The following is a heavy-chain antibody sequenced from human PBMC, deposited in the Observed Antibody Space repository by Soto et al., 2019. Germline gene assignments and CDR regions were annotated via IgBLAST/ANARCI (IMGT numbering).Heavy chain of an antibody. J-gene: IGHJ4*02. CDR3: AKEQSSGYWRTADY. V-gene: IGHV3-30*18. Sequence: QVQLVESGGGVVQPGRSLSLSCAASGFTFSSCGMHWVRQAPGKGLEWVAVVTYEETEIHYADSVKGRFTISGDNSKNMVYLQMDSLRLEDTAVYSCAKEQSSGYWRTADYWGQGTLITVSS. CDR1: GFTFSSCG. CDR2: VTYEETEI. D-gene: IGHD6-25*01.